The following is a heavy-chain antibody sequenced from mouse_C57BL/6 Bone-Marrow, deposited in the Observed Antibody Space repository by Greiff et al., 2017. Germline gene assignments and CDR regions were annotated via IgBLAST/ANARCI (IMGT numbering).Heavy chain of an antibody. D-gene: IGHD6-1*01. CDR2: ISSGGSYT. CDR1: GFTFSSYG. V-gene: IGHV5-6*01. Sequence: EVKLVESGGDLVKPGGSLKLSCAASGFTFSSYGMSWVRQTPDKRLEWVATISSGGSYTYYPDSVKGRFTISRDNAKNTLYLQMSSLKSEDTAIYYCASLPLYYYAMDYWGQGTSVTVSS. J-gene: IGHJ4*01. CDR3: ASLPLYYYAMDY.